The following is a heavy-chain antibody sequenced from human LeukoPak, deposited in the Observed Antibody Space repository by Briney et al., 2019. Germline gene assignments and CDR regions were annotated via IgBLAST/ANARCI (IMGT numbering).Heavy chain of an antibody. D-gene: IGHD4-17*01. V-gene: IGHV4-31*03. CDR3: ARIPTGDTFDI. J-gene: IGHJ3*02. Sequence: SQTLSLTCTVSGXSISSGSYYWSWIRQHPGKGLEWIGYIHYSGSSYYNPSLESRMTISVDASKNRFSLNLSSVTAADTAVYYCARIPTGDTFDIWGQGTMVTVSS. CDR1: GXSISSGSYY. CDR2: IHYSGSS.